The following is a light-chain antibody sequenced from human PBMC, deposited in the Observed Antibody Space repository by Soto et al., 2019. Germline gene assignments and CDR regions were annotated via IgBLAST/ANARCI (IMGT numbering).Light chain of an antibody. CDR3: QTWGTGILV. CDR2: LNSDGSH. CDR1: SGHSSYA. J-gene: IGLJ2*01. Sequence: QAVVTQAPSASASLGASVKLTCTLSSGHSSYAIAWHQQQPERGPRYLMKLNSDGSHNKGGGIPDRFSGSSSGAERYLTISSLQSEDEADYYCQTWGTGILVFGGGTKL. V-gene: IGLV4-69*01.